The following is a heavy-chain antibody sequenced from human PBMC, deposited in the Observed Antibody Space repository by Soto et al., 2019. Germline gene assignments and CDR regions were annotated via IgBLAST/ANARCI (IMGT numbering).Heavy chain of an antibody. CDR2: INHSGST. J-gene: IGHJ4*02. CDR3: YLVVVPAAEKTFDY. V-gene: IGHV4-34*01. CDR1: GGSFSGYY. D-gene: IGHD2-2*01. Sequence: QVQLQQWGAGLLKPSETLSLTCDVYGGSFSGYYWSWIRQPPGKGLEWIGEINHSGSTNYNPSLKSRVTISVDTSKNQFSLKLSSVTAADTAVYYCYLVVVPAAEKTFDYWGQGTLVTVSS.